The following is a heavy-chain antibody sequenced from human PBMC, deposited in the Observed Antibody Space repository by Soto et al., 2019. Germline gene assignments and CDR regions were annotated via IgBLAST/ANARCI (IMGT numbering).Heavy chain of an antibody. Sequence: QDQLVQSGAEVKKPGASVTVSCKASGYSFTNYGVTWVRQAPGQGLEWMGWISAFNGNTHYAQNPQGGVTMTTDASTSTAYMELRSLRSDDTAVYYCARDRGVAPPVAGNTHYYYYMDVWGKGTTVTVSS. CDR3: ARDRGVAPPVAGNTHYYYYMDV. CDR1: GYSFTNYG. CDR2: ISAFNGNT. J-gene: IGHJ6*03. V-gene: IGHV1-18*01. D-gene: IGHD6-19*01.